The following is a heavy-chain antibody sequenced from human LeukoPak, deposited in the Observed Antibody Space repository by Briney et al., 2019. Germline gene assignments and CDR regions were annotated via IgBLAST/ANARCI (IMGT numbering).Heavy chain of an antibody. Sequence: ASVKVSCKASGYTFTGYYMHWVRQAPGQGLEWMGWINPNSGGTNYAQKFQGRVTMTRDTSISTAYKELSRLRSDDTAVYYCARAGIARSHYFLFPFDYWGQGTLVTVSS. CDR3: ARAGIARSHYFLFPFDY. V-gene: IGHV1-2*02. CDR2: INPNSGGT. CDR1: GYTFTGYY. D-gene: IGHD6-13*01. J-gene: IGHJ4*02.